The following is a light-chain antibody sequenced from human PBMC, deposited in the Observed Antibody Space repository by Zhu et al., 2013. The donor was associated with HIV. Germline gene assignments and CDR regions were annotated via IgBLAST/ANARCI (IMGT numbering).Light chain of an antibody. CDR1: QDISNY. Sequence: DIQMTQSPSSLSASVGDRVTITCQASQDISNYLNWYQQKPGKAPKVLIHAASNLGTGVPSRFSGGGSGTHFTLTISSLQPEDFATYYCQQYDTLPTFGQGTKMDIK. CDR3: QQYDTLPT. CDR2: AAS. J-gene: IGKJ1*01. V-gene: IGKV1-33*01.